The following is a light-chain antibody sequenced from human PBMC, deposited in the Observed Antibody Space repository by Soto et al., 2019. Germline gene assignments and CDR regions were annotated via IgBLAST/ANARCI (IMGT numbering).Light chain of an antibody. CDR2: GNS. V-gene: IGLV1-40*01. Sequence: QAVLTQPPSVSGAPGQRVTISCTGRSSNIGAGSDVHWYQQLPGTAPKLLIYGNSNRPSGVPDRFSGCKSGTSASLAITGLQAEDEADYYCQSYDSSLSVVFGGGTKLNVL. J-gene: IGLJ2*01. CDR1: SSNIGAGSD. CDR3: QSYDSSLSVV.